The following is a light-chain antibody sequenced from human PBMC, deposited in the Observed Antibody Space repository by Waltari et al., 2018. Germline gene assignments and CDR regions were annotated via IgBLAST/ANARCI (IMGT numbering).Light chain of an antibody. J-gene: IGKJ4*01. CDR3: QQYYSTPLT. Sequence: DIVMPQSPDSLAVSLGERPTINCQSSQSVLYSSNNKNYLAWHQQKPGQPPKLLIYWASTRESGVPDRFSGSGSGTDFTLTISSLQAEDVAVYYCQQYYSTPLTFGGGTKVEIK. CDR2: WAS. CDR1: QSVLYSSNNKNY. V-gene: IGKV4-1*01.